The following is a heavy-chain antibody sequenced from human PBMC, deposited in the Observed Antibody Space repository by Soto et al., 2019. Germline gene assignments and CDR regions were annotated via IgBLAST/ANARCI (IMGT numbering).Heavy chain of an antibody. CDR2: ISYDGSYK. V-gene: IGHV3-30-3*01. D-gene: IGHD5-18*01. CDR3: AREGRGYSFGSIDY. CDR1: GFTFSNYA. Sequence: ESGGGVVQPGRSLRLSCAASGFTFSNYAMHWVRQAPGKGLEWVALISYDGSYKYYADSVKGRFTISRDNSKNTLYLQMNSLRAEDTAVYYCAREGRGYSFGSIDYWGQGTLVTVSS. J-gene: IGHJ4*02.